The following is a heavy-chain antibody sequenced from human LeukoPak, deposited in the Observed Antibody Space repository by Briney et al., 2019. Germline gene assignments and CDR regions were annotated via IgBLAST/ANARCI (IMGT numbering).Heavy chain of an antibody. CDR2: IYYSGST. V-gene: IGHV4-59*08. CDR1: GDSISSYY. J-gene: IGHJ4*02. Sequence: SETLSLTCTVSGDSISSYYWSWIRQPPGKGLEWIGYIYYSGSTYYNPSLKSRVTISVDTSKNQFSLKLSSVTAADTAVYYCARGLLGFLGYWGQGTLVTVSS. D-gene: IGHD1-26*01. CDR3: ARGLLGFLGY.